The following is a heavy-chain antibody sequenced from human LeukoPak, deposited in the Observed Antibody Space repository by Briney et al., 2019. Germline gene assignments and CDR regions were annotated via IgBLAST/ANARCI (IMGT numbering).Heavy chain of an antibody. CDR3: ARDSSGFYYGYNWFDP. J-gene: IGHJ5*02. Sequence: ASVKVSFKASGYTFTGYYMHWVRHAPGQGLEWMGWINPNSGGTNYAQKFQGRVTMTRDTSISTAYMELSRLRSDDTAVYYCARDSSGFYYGYNWFDPWGQGTLVTVSS. D-gene: IGHD3-22*01. V-gene: IGHV1-2*02. CDR1: GYTFTGYY. CDR2: INPNSGGT.